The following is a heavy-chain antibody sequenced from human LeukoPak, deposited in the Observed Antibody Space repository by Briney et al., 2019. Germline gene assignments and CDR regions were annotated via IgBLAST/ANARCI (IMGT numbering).Heavy chain of an antibody. CDR2: IYYSGST. J-gene: IGHJ6*03. CDR1: GGSISSSSYY. D-gene: IGHD3-10*01. Sequence: SSETLSLTCTVSGGSISSSSYYWGWIRQPPGKGLEWIGSIYYSGSTYYNPSLKSRVTISVDTSKNQFSLKLSSVTAADTAVYYCARLVGSGSRVRGYYYYYYMDVWGKGTTVTISS. CDR3: ARLVGSGSRVRGYYYYYYMDV. V-gene: IGHV4-39*07.